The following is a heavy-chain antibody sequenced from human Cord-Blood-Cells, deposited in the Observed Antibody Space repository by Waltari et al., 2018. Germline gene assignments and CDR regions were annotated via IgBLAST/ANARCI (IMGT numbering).Heavy chain of an antibody. CDR3: ASPQVYDSSGYGAFDI. CDR1: GGTLSSYD. Sequence: QVQLVQSGAEVKKPGSSVKVSCKASGGTLSSYDIRWVRQALGQGLEWMGGIIPIFGTANYAQKFQGRVTITADESTSTAYMELSSLRSEDTAVYYCASPQVYDSSGYGAFDIWGQGTMVTVSS. V-gene: IGHV1-69*01. D-gene: IGHD3-22*01. J-gene: IGHJ3*02. CDR2: IIPIFGTA.